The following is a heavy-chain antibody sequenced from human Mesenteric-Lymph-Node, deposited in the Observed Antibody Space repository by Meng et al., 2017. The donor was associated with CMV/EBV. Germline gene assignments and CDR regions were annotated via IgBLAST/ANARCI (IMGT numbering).Heavy chain of an antibody. CDR3: AREERLRGVNY. CDR1: GDSISRNSYY. J-gene: IGHJ4*02. V-gene: IGHV4-39*07. D-gene: IGHD3-10*01. Sequence: SETLSPTCTVSGDSISRNSYYWGWIRQPPGKGLEWIGSIYSDGGISHNPSLESRVTISRDTSKNQFSLRLTSVTAADTAVYYCAREERLRGVNYWGQGTLVTVSS. CDR2: IYSDGGI.